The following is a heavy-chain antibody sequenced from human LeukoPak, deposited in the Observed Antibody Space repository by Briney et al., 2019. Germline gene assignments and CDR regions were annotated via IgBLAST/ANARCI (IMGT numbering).Heavy chain of an antibody. CDR1: GFTFSSHW. Sequence: GGSLRLSCVASGFTFSSHWMSWVRQAPGKGLEWVANIKQDGSEKYYVASVKGRITISRDNAKNSLYLQMNSLRAEDTAVYYCARDDWARTAYWGQGTLVTVSS. V-gene: IGHV3-7*01. CDR2: IKQDGSEK. CDR3: ARDDWARTAY. D-gene: IGHD3-9*01. J-gene: IGHJ4*02.